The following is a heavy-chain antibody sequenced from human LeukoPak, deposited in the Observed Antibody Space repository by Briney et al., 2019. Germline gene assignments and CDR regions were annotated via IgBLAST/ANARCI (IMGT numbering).Heavy chain of an antibody. CDR1: GGSFSGYY. CDR2: INHSGST. Sequence: SETLSLTCAVYGGSFSGYYWSWIRQPPGKGLEWIGEINHSGSTNYNPSLKSRVTISVDTSKNQFSLKLSSVTAADTAVYYCATGPPRIAAAGVWYRYWGQGTLVTVSS. V-gene: IGHV4-34*01. D-gene: IGHD6-13*01. CDR3: ATGPPRIAAAGVWYRY. J-gene: IGHJ4*02.